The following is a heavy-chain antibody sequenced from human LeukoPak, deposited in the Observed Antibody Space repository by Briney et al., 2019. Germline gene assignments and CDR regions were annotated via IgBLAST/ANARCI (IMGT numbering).Heavy chain of an antibody. CDR2: IKQDGSEK. J-gene: IGHJ4*02. D-gene: IGHD6-13*01. V-gene: IGHV3-7*01. CDR3: ARLYSSSVNF. CDR1: GFTFSNYW. Sequence: GGSLRLSCAASGFTFSNYWMSWVRQAPGKGLEWVASIKQDGSEKHYVDSVKGRFTISRDNAKNSLYLQMNSPRADDTAVYYCARLYSSSVNFWGQGTMVTVSS.